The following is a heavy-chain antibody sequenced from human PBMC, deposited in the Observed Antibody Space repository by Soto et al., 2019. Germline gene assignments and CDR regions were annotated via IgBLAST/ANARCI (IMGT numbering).Heavy chain of an antibody. V-gene: IGHV3-48*03. CDR1: GFTFSSYA. CDR2: ISATGNTI. D-gene: IGHD3-22*01. J-gene: IGHJ4*02. Sequence: GGSLRLSCAASGFTFSSYAMSWVRQSPGKGLEWVSYISATGNTIYYADSVKGRFTVSRDNAKNSMFLQMNSLRAEDTALYYCARATYPDSSGYLLESFNYWGQGTQVTVSS. CDR3: ARATYPDSSGYLLESFNY.